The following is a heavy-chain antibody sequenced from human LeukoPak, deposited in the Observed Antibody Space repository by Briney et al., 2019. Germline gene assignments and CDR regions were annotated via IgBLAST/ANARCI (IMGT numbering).Heavy chain of an antibody. J-gene: IGHJ4*02. CDR3: ARADVDTTIWYYFDY. CDR1: GGSVSSFY. V-gene: IGHV4-59*02. D-gene: IGHD5-18*01. Sequence: SETLSLTCTVSGGSVSSFYWSWIRQPPGKGLEWIGYIYYSGSPNYNPSLKSRVTISIDTSKNQFSLKLSSVTPADTAVYYCARADVDTTIWYYFDYGGQATLATVSS. CDR2: IYYSGSP.